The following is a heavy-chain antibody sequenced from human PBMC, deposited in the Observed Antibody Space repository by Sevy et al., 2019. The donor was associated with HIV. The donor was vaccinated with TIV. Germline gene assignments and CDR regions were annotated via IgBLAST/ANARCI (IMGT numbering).Heavy chain of an antibody. Sequence: ASVKVSCKASGYTFTSYGISWVRQAPGQGLEWMGWISAYNGNTNYAQKLQGRVTMTTDTSTSTAYMELRSLRSDDTAVYYCARDATTDVVFLEWLNIDYWGQGTLVTVSS. CDR3: ARDATTDVVFLEWLNIDY. CDR1: GYTFTSYG. V-gene: IGHV1-18*04. J-gene: IGHJ4*02. D-gene: IGHD3-3*01. CDR2: ISAYNGNT.